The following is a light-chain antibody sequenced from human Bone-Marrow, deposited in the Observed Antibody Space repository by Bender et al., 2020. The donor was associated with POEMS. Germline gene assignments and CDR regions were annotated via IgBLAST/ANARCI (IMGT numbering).Light chain of an antibody. CDR1: SSDIGSYDL. CDR2: EAT. CDR3: CSYAGGGTFV. J-gene: IGLJ3*02. Sequence: QSALTQPASVSGSPGQSITISCTGTSSDIGSYDLVSWLQQHPGEAPKLVIFEATKRPSGLSDRFSGSKSGNTASLTISGLQAEDEADYYCCSYAGGGTFVFGGGTKLTVL. V-gene: IGLV2-23*02.